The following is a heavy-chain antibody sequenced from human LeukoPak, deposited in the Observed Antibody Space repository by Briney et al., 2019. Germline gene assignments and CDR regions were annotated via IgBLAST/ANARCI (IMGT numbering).Heavy chain of an antibody. D-gene: IGHD2-21*02. Sequence: GASVKVSCKASGYTFTSYGISWVRQAPGQGLGWMGWISAYNGNTNYAQKLQGRVTMTTDTSTSTAYMELRSLRSDDTAVYYCARDGCGGDCAEGWFDPWGQGTLVTVSS. J-gene: IGHJ5*02. CDR1: GYTFTSYG. CDR3: ARDGCGGDCAEGWFDP. V-gene: IGHV1-18*01. CDR2: ISAYNGNT.